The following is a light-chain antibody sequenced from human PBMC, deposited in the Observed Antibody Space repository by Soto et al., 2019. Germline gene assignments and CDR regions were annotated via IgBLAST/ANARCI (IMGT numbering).Light chain of an antibody. V-gene: IGKV3-15*01. CDR3: QQYNKWPLT. CDR1: QSVISN. Sequence: EIVMTQFPATLSVSPGQIATLSCRASQSVISNFAWYQQKVGQPPRLLMYAASTRAPGIPSRFSGSGSGTEFTLIIISLQSEDFAIYHCQQYNKWPLTVGPGTKVDL. J-gene: IGKJ3*01. CDR2: AAS.